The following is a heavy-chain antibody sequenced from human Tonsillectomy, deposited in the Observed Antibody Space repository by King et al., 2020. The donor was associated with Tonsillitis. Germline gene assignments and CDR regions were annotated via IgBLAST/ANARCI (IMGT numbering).Heavy chain of an antibody. V-gene: IGHV3-30*03. CDR1: GFSFSDYG. D-gene: IGHD1-26*01. J-gene: IGHJ6*02. CDR3: AREVGPKDHHFCYAMDV. CDR2: ISYDGSRQ. Sequence: VQLVESGGGVVQPGRSLRLSCAASGFSFSDYGIHWVRQAPGKGLEWVAFISYDGSRQSYADSGGGRFPVSRDNSKNTLYLQMRTLSVEDTALYYCAREVGPKDHHFCYAMDVWGQGTTVTVSS.